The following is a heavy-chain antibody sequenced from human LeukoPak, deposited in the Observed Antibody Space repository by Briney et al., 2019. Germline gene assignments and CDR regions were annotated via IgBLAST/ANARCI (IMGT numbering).Heavy chain of an antibody. D-gene: IGHD3-10*01. Sequence: APVKVSCKASGYTFTSYYMHWVRQAPGQGLEWMGIINPSGGSTSYAQKFQGRVTMTRDTSTSTVYMELSSLRSEDTAVYYCARGPLLWFGELLSGYFDYWGQGTLVTVSS. J-gene: IGHJ4*02. CDR1: GYTFTSYY. CDR2: INPSGGST. CDR3: ARGPLLWFGELLSGYFDY. V-gene: IGHV1-46*01.